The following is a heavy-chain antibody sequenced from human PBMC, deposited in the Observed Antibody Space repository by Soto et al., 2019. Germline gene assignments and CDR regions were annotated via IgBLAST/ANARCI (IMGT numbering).Heavy chain of an antibody. V-gene: IGHV3-23*01. Sequence: GGSLRLSCAASGFTFSSYAMSWVRQAPGKGLEWVSAISGSGGSTYYADSVKGRFTISRDNSKNTRYLQMNSLRAEDTAVYYCAKDLAGLRFLEWSTDYWGQGTLVTVSS. D-gene: IGHD3-3*01. CDR3: AKDLAGLRFLEWSTDY. J-gene: IGHJ4*02. CDR2: ISGSGGST. CDR1: GFTFSSYA.